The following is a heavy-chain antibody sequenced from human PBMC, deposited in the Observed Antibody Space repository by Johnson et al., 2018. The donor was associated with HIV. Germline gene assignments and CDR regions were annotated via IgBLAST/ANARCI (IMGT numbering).Heavy chain of an antibody. D-gene: IGHD5-18*01. J-gene: IGHJ3*02. Sequence: QVQLVESGGGLVQPGGSLRLSCAASGFTFSSYAMHWVRQAPGKGLEWVAVISYDGSNKYYADSVKGRFTISRDNSKNTLYLQMNSLRAEDTALYYCARGYSYGYDAFDIWGQGTMVTVSS. V-gene: IGHV3-30*04. CDR3: ARGYSYGYDAFDI. CDR1: GFTFSSYA. CDR2: ISYDGSNK.